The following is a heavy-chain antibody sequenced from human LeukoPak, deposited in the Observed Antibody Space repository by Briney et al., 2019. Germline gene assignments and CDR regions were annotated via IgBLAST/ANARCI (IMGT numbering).Heavy chain of an antibody. V-gene: IGHV4-59*01. CDR2: IYYSGST. D-gene: IGHD5-18*01. CDR1: GGSISSYY. J-gene: IGHJ4*02. CDR3: AREGYSYGSYFDY. Sequence: SETLSLTCTVSGGSISSYYWSWIRQPPGKGLEWIGYIYYSGSTNYNPSLKSRVTISVDTSKNQFSLKLSSVTAADTAVYYCAREGYSYGSYFDYWGQGTLVTVSS.